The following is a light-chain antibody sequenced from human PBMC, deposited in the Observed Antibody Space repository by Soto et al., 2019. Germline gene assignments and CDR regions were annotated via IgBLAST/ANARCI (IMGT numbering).Light chain of an antibody. V-gene: IGLV2-23*02. CDR2: EVS. Sequence: QSALTQPASGSGSRGQSITISCTGTSSNIGSYNFVSWYRQYPGKAPELIIYEVSQRPSTFFNRFSGSKSGNTASLTVSGLQSDDEADYYCCSYAGNNTLVFGGGTKLTVL. CDR3: CSYAGNNTLV. CDR1: SSNIGSYNF. J-gene: IGLJ3*02.